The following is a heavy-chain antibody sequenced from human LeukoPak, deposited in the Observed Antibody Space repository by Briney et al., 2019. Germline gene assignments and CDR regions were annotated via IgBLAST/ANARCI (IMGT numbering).Heavy chain of an antibody. D-gene: IGHD1-1*01. CDR3: AREYNWNDEGQNGFDY. V-gene: IGHV3-43*01. CDR2: ISWDGGST. Sequence: GGSLRLSCAASGFTFDDYTMHWVRQAPGKGLEWVSLISWDGGSTYYADSVKGRFTISRDNSKNSLYLQMNSLRTEDTALYYCAREYNWNDEGQNGFDYWGQGTLVTVSS. J-gene: IGHJ4*02. CDR1: GFTFDDYT.